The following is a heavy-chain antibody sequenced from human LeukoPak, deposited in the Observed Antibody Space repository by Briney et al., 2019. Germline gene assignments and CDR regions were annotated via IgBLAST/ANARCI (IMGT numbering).Heavy chain of an antibody. J-gene: IGHJ4*02. CDR2: ISGSGGRT. D-gene: IGHD3-22*01. CDR1: GLTFSSYD. CDR3: AKRGYYDSGALRAPFEY. Sequence: GGSLRLSCAVSGLTFSSYDMSWVRQAPGKGLEWVSGISGSGGRTDYADSVKGRFTISRDSSKNTLYLQMNSLRAEDTAIYYCAKRGYYDSGALRAPFEYWGQGTLVTVSS. V-gene: IGHV3-23*01.